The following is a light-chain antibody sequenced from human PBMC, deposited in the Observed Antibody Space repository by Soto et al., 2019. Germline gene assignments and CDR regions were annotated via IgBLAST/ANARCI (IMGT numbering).Light chain of an antibody. CDR3: QQYGSTPRT. J-gene: IGKJ1*01. V-gene: IGKV3-20*01. CDR2: GAS. CDR1: QSVGSDY. Sequence: EIVLSQSPGTLSLSPGERATLSCRASQSVGSDYLAWYQQKPGQAPRILIFGASGRATGIPDRFSGSGSGTDFTLTISRLEPEDFAVYYCQQYGSTPRTFGQGTKVDI.